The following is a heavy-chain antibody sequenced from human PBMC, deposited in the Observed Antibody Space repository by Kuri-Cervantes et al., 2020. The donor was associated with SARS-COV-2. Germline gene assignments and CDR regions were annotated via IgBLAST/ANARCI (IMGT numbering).Heavy chain of an antibody. V-gene: IGHV3-20*04. D-gene: IGHD1-26*01. CDR2: INWNGVRT. CDR3: ARAGTSGSYLGY. J-gene: IGHJ4*02. Sequence: GGSLRLSCAASGFTFDDYGMSWVRQAPGKGLEWVSGINWNGVRTGYTDSVKGRFTISRDNAKNSLYLQMISLRAEDTAVYYCARAGTSGSYLGYWGQGTLVTVSS. CDR1: GFTFDDYG.